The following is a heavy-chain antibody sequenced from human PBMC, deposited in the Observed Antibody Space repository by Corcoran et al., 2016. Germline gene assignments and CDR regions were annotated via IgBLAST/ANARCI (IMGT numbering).Heavy chain of an antibody. J-gene: IGHJ4*02. Sequence: QLQLQESGPGLVKPSETLSLTCTVSGGSISSSSYYWGWIRQPPGKGLEWIGSIYYSGSTYYNPSLKSRVTISVDTSKNQFSLKLSSVTAADTGVYDCARTPYYYGSGSYPHFDYWGQGTLVTVSS. CDR2: IYYSGST. V-gene: IGHV4-39*01. CDR3: ARTPYYYGSGSYPHFDY. D-gene: IGHD3-10*01. CDR1: GGSISSSSYY.